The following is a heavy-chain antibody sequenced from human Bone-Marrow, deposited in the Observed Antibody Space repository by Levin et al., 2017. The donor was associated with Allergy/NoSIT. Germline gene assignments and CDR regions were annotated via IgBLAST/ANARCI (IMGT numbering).Heavy chain of an antibody. CDR2: ISGGGGST. D-gene: IGHD3-10*01. Sequence: GESLKISCAASGFTFTSYAMTWVRQAPGKGLEWVSLISGGGGSTYYADSVKGRFTISRDNSKNTLYLQMNSLRAEDTAVYYCAKVYSSGIYYNFPDYWGQGTLVTVSS. CDR3: AKVYSSGIYYNFPDY. J-gene: IGHJ4*02. CDR1: GFTFTSYA. V-gene: IGHV3-23*01.